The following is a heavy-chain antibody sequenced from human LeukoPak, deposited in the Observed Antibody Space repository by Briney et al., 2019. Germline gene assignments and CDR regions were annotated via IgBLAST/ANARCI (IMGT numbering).Heavy chain of an antibody. Sequence: GGSLRLSCAASGFTFSTYVIHWVRQAPGKGLEWVSIIYSGGITYYADSVKGRSTISRDNSKNTLYLQMNSLRAEDTAVYYCARLLWFGESNNWFDPWGQGTLVTVSS. J-gene: IGHJ5*02. CDR3: ARLLWFGESNNWFDP. V-gene: IGHV3-53*01. CDR2: IYSGGIT. CDR1: GFTFSTYV. D-gene: IGHD3-10*01.